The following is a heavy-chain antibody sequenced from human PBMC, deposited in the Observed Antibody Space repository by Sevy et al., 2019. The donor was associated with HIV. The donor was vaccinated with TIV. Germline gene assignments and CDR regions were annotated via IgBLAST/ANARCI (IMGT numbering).Heavy chain of an antibody. V-gene: IGHV3-48*01. CDR3: ARWATKYYDGSAIKHAFDI. CDR1: DFTFSIYS. D-gene: IGHD3-22*01. Sequence: GGSLRLSCAASDFTFSIYSMSWVRQAPGKGLEWLSYISGSSATIYYADSVKGRFTVSRDNANKFLYLQMNSLRAEDTAVYYCARWATKYYDGSAIKHAFDIWGPGTMVTVSS. J-gene: IGHJ3*02. CDR2: ISGSSATI.